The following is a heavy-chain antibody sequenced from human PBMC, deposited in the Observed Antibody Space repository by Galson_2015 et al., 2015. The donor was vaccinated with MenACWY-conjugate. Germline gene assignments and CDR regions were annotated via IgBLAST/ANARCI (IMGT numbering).Heavy chain of an antibody. D-gene: IGHD3-9*01. Sequence: SETLSLTCTVSGGSISSSSYYWGWIRQPPGKGLEWIGSIYYSGSTYYNPSLKSRVTISVDTSKNQFSLKLSSVTAADTAVYYCARENYDILTGSSMRGGYYFDYWGQGTLVTVSS. CDR3: ARENYDILTGSSMRGGYYFDY. CDR2: IYYSGST. J-gene: IGHJ4*02. V-gene: IGHV4-39*07. CDR1: GGSISSSSYY.